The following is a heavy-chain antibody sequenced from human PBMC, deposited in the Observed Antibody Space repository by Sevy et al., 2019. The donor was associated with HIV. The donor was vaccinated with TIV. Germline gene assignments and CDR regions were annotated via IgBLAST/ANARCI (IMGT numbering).Heavy chain of an antibody. CDR2: ISSSSSTI. CDR3: AREWNYYGSGDAFDI. J-gene: IGHJ3*02. V-gene: IGHV3-48*01. Sequence: GGSLRLSCAASGFTFSSYSMNWVRQAPGKGLEWVSYISSSSSTIYYADSVKGRFTISRDNAKNSLYLQMNSLRAEDTAVYYCAREWNYYGSGDAFDIWGQGTMVTVSS. D-gene: IGHD3-10*01. CDR1: GFTFSSYS.